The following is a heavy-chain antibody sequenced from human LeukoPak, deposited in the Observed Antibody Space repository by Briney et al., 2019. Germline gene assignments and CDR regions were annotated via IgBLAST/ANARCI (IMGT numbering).Heavy chain of an antibody. CDR3: ARSITMIVVDDAFDI. CDR1: GGSISSYY. V-gene: IGHV4-59*01. Sequence: SETLSLTCTVSGGSISSYYWSWIRQPPGKGLEWIGYIYYSGSTNYNPSLKSRVTISVDTSKNQFSLKLSSVTAADTAVYYCARSITMIVVDDAFDIWGQGTMVTVSS. CDR2: IYYSGST. J-gene: IGHJ3*02. D-gene: IGHD3-22*01.